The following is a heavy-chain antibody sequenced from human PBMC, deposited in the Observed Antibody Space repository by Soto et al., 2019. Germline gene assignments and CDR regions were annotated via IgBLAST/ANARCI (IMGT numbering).Heavy chain of an antibody. J-gene: IGHJ6*02. CDR1: GGSIITDSYY. Sequence: PSETLSLTCTVSGGSIITDSYYWGWIRQPPGKGLEWIGSIYYSGSTYYSPSLESRITISVDTSKNQFSLKMSSVTAADTAVYYCARHFSRGWIYHYGLDVWGQGTTVTVSS. D-gene: IGHD6-19*01. V-gene: IGHV4-39*01. CDR2: IYYSGST. CDR3: ARHFSRGWIYHYGLDV.